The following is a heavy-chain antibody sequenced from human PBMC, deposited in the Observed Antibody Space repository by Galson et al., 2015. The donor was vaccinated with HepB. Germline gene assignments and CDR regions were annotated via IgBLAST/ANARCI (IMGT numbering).Heavy chain of an antibody. J-gene: IGHJ4*02. Sequence: SLRLSCAASGFTFSSYSMNWVRQAPGKGLEWVSSISSSSSYIYYADSVKGRFTISRDNAKNSLYLQMNSLRAEDTAVYYCARDPYSSGYYVPFDYWGQGTLVTVSS. V-gene: IGHV3-21*01. CDR1: GFTFSSYS. D-gene: IGHD3-22*01. CDR2: ISSSSSYI. CDR3: ARDPYSSGYYVPFDY.